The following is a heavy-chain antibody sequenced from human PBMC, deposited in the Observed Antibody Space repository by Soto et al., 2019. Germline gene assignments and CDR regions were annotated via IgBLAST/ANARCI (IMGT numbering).Heavy chain of an antibody. V-gene: IGHV3-30-3*01. CDR3: ARDRVYCSSTSCYIGGFDY. Sequence: GGSLRLSCAASGFTFSSYAMHWVRQAPGKGLEWVAVISYDGSNKYYADSVKGRFTIPRDNSKNTLYLQMNSLRAEDTAVYYCARDRVYCSSTSCYIGGFDYWGQGTLVTVSS. D-gene: IGHD2-2*02. CDR1: GFTFSSYA. CDR2: ISYDGSNK. J-gene: IGHJ4*02.